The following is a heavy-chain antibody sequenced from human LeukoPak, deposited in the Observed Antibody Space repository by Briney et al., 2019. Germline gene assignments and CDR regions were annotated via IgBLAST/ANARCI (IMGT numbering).Heavy chain of an antibody. CDR1: GGSISSGDYY. CDR3: ARKLRGSRIVVITTPWFDP. V-gene: IGHV4-30-4*08. Sequence: SETLSLTCTVSGGSISSGDYYWSWIRQPPGKGLERIGIIYFSGSTYYNPSLKSPVTISVDTSKNQCTLKLSSVTAADTAVYYCARKLRGSRIVVITTPWFDPWGQGTLVTVSS. D-gene: IGHD3-22*01. J-gene: IGHJ5*02. CDR2: IYFSGST.